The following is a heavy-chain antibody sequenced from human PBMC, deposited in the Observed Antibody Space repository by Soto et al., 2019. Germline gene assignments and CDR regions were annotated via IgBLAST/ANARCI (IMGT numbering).Heavy chain of an antibody. Sequence: QVQLVQSGAEVKKPGSSLKVSCKASGGTFSSYAISWVRQAPGQGLEWMGGIIPIFGTANYAQKFQGRVTITADESTSTAYMELSSLRSEDTAVYYCATKLPKYYYYYYGMDVWGQGTTVTVSS. D-gene: IGHD6-6*01. V-gene: IGHV1-69*01. CDR1: GGTFSSYA. J-gene: IGHJ6*02. CDR2: IIPIFGTA. CDR3: ATKLPKYYYYYYGMDV.